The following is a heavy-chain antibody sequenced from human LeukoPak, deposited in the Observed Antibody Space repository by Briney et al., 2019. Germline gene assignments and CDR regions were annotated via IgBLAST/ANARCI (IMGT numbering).Heavy chain of an antibody. CDR3: AAYSSCDY. CDR2: IKQDGSEK. CDR1: GFTFSNYW. J-gene: IGHJ4*02. Sequence: GGSLRLSCAASGFTFSNYWMNWVRQAPGKGLEWVANIKQDGSEKYYVDSVKGRFTISRDNAKNSLYLQMNSLRAEDTAVYYCAAYSSCDYWGQGTLVTVSS. D-gene: IGHD6-6*01. V-gene: IGHV3-7*03.